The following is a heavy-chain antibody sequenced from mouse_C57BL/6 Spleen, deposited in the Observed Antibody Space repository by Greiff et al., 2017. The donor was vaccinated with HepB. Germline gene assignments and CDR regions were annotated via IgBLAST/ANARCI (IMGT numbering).Heavy chain of an antibody. V-gene: IGHV1-64*01. J-gene: IGHJ1*03. D-gene: IGHD2-3*01. CDR2: IYPNSGST. CDR3: AKGGGYFGGYFDV. Sequence: QVQLQQPGAELVKPGASVKLSCKASGYTFTSYWMHWVKQRPGQGLEWIGMIYPNSGSTNYNEKFKSKATLTVDKSSSTAYMQLSSLTSEDSAVCDCAKGGGYFGGYFDVWGTGTTVTVSS. CDR1: GYTFTSYW.